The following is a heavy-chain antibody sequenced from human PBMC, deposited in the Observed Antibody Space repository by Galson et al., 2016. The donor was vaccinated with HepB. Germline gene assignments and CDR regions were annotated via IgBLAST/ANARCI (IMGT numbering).Heavy chain of an antibody. J-gene: IGHJ4*02. CDR1: GFSLRTHGMC. CDR3: ARLECSGASRWFGY. CDR2: IDWDGIT. Sequence: PALVKPTQTLTLTCTFSGFSLRTHGMCVSWIRQPPGKALEWLGRIDWDGITYYSTSREDRLAFSRDTSKNQVVLTMTNMDPVDTATYYCARLECSGASRWFGYWGQGTLVTVSS. D-gene: IGHD2-2*01. V-gene: IGHV2-70*11.